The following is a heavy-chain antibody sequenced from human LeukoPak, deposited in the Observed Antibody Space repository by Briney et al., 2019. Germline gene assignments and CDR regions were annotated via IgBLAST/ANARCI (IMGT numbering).Heavy chain of an antibody. CDR2: IKSKADGETI. CDR3: STLTSRGLPDS. J-gene: IGHJ4*02. Sequence: GGSLRLSCAASGFTFTNAWMNWVRQAPGKGLEWVGRIKSKADGETIDYAAPVKGRFTFSRDDSKNMLYLQMNSLKSEDTAVYYCSTLTSRGLPDSRGQGTLVTVSS. V-gene: IGHV3-15*07. D-gene: IGHD1-20*01. CDR1: GFTFTNAW.